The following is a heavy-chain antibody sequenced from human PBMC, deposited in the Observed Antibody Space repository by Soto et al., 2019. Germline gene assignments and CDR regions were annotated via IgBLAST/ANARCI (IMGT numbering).Heavy chain of an antibody. CDR2: IYWDADK. CDR3: SSLACSGGSRYWFSCSGMDV. Sequence: QITLKESGPTLVKPTQTLTLTCTFSGFSLSTSGVGVAWIRQPPGEALEWLALIYWDADKRYRPSLESRLTTTKDTYNTQVVLTMTNMVSVDTATDYCSSLACSGGSRYWFSCSGMDVWGQGTTVTVSS. V-gene: IGHV2-5*02. CDR1: GFSLSTSGVG. J-gene: IGHJ6*02. D-gene: IGHD2-15*01.